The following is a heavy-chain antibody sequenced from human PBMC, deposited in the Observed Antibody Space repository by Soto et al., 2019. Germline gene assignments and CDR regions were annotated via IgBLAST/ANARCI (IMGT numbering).Heavy chain of an antibody. D-gene: IGHD2-8*01. CDR2: IYSNGNT. CDR3: TKTHDY. V-gene: IGHV3-66*01. Sequence: PGGSLRLSCAASGFTVSSNYMNWVRQAPGKGLEWVSVIYSNGNTYYADSVKGRLTISRDNSKNTLYLQMNSLRAADAAVYYCTKTHDYWGQGTLVTVSS. CDR1: GFTVSSNY. J-gene: IGHJ4*02.